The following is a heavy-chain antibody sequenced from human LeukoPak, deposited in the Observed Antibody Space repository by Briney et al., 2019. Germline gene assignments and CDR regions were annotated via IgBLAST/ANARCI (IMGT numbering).Heavy chain of an antibody. D-gene: IGHD1-26*01. CDR3: ARGDSGSFRGYYYYGMDV. Sequence: ASVKVSCKASGYTFTSYGISWVRQAPGQGLEWMGWISGYNGNTNYAQKLQGRVTMTTDTSTSTAYMELRSLRSDDTAVYYCARGDSGSFRGYYYYGMDVWGQGTTVTVSS. J-gene: IGHJ6*02. V-gene: IGHV1-18*01. CDR1: GYTFTSYG. CDR2: ISGYNGNT.